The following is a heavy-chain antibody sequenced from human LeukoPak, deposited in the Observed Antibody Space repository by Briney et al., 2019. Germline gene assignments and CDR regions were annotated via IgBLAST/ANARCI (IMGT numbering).Heavy chain of an antibody. CDR2: INSDGNNI. V-gene: IGHV3-11*04. Sequence: GGSLRLSCVTSGFTFSDYFMNWIRQAPGKGPEWLSFINSDGNNIYYRDSVKGRFTISRDNSKSTLYLQMNSLRAEDTAVYYCARERDLLYYFDYWGQGTLVTVSS. D-gene: IGHD2-15*01. J-gene: IGHJ4*02. CDR3: ARERDLLYYFDY. CDR1: GFTFSDYF.